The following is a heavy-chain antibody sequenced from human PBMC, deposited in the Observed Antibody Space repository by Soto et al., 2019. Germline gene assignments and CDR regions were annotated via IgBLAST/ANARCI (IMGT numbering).Heavy chain of an antibody. CDR1: GGSIRSYY. J-gene: IGHJ4*02. V-gene: IGHV4-59*01. D-gene: IGHD3-10*01. CDR3: ARYSYGSDYYFDY. Sequence: SETLSLTCTVSGGSIRSYYWSWIRQPPGKGLEWIGSIYYSGSTNSSPSLKSRVTMSVDTSKNQFSLKLSAVIAADTAMYYCARYSYGSDYYFDYWGQGTLVTVSS. CDR2: IYYSGST.